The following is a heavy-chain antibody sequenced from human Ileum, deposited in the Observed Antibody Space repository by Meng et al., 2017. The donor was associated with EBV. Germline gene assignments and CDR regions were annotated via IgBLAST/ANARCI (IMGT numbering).Heavy chain of an antibody. CDR3: AGRNNWFDP. D-gene: IGHD1-14*01. V-gene: IGHV3-11*01. CDR1: GFTFSDYS. J-gene: IGHJ5*02. Sequence: IQRVESGGGLVKPGGSLRLSCAASGFTFSDYSLSWIRQAPGKGLQVIASIGLSADAIYYADSVKGRFTISRDNANNSLYLQMNNLRVDETAVYYCAGRNNWFDPWGQGTLVTVSS. CDR2: IGLSADAI.